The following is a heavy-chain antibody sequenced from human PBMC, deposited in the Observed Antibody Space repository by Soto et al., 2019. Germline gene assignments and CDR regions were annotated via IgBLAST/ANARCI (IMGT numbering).Heavy chain of an antibody. J-gene: IGHJ6*02. V-gene: IGHV3-23*01. CDR2: ISGSGGST. CDR1: GFTFSSYA. CDR3: AKGYCSSTSCYVGTYYYYGMDV. Sequence: GGSLRLSCAASGFTFSSYAMSWVRQAPGKGLEWVSAISGSGGSTYYADSVKGRFTISRDNSKNTLYLQMNSLRAEDTGVYDCAKGYCSSTSCYVGTYYYYGMDVWGQGTTVTVSS. D-gene: IGHD2-2*01.